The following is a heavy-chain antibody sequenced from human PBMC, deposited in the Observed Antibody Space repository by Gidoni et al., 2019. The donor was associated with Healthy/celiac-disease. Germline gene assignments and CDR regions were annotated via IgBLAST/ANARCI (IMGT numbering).Heavy chain of an antibody. J-gene: IGHJ5*02. CDR1: GYTLTELS. CDR2: FDPEDGET. V-gene: IGHV1-24*01. Sequence: QVQLVQSGAEVKKPGASVKVSCKVSGYTLTELSMHWVRQAPGKGLGWMGGFDPEDGETIYAQKFQGRVTMTEDTSTDTAYMELSSLRSEDTAVYYCATPPPRGGSYYQGSWFDPWGQGTLVTVSS. D-gene: IGHD1-26*01. CDR3: ATPPPRGGSYYQGSWFDP.